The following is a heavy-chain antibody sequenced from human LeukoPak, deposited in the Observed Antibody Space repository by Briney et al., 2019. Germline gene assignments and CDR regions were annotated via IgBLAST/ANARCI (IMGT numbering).Heavy chain of an antibody. CDR2: ISNGSSYI. J-gene: IGHJ4*02. CDR1: GFTFSTYS. D-gene: IGHD4-17*01. CDR3: AREDGEAFDY. Sequence: GGSLRLCCAASGFTFSTYSMNWDRQAAGEGLEWVSSISNGSSYIYYADSVKGRFTISRDNAKNSLYLQMNSLRAEDTAVYYCAREDGEAFDYWGQGTLVTVSS. V-gene: IGHV3-21*01.